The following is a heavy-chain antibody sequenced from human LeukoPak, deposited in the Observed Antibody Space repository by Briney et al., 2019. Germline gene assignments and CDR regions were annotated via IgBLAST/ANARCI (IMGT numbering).Heavy chain of an antibody. J-gene: IGHJ4*02. CDR2: INHSGST. CDR1: GGSFSGYY. CDR3: AREGPGIAAAGRGGAYY. Sequence: PSETLSLTCAVYGGSFSGYYWSWLRQPPGKGLEWIGEINHSGSTNYNPSLKSRVTITVDTSKNQFSLKLSSVTAADTAVYYCAREGPGIAAAGRGGAYYWGQGTLVTVSS. V-gene: IGHV4-34*01. D-gene: IGHD6-13*01.